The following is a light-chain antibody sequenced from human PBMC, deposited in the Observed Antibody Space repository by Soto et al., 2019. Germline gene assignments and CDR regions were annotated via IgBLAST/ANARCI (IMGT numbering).Light chain of an antibody. CDR3: QQFNNYLALT. CDR2: DAS. CDR1: QGISSA. J-gene: IGKJ4*01. Sequence: AIQLTQSPSSLSASVGDRVTITCRASQGISSALAWYQQKPGKAPKLLIYDASSLESGVPSRFSGSGSGTDFTLPISSMQPEDFATYYCQQFNNYLALTFGGGTKVEIK. V-gene: IGKV1D-13*01.